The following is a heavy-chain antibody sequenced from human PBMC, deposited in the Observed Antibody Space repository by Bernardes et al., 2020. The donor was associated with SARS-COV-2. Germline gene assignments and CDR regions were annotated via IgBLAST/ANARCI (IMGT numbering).Heavy chain of an antibody. D-gene: IGHD6-19*01. CDR1: GFSLSNAKLG. CDR3: ARTSGIPPAGTAYFDY. J-gene: IGHJ4*02. CDR2: IFSNDKR. Sequence: SGPTLVKPTETLTLTCAVSGFSLSNAKLGVSWIRQPPGKALEWLAHIFSNDKRSYSTSLKSRLTISKDTSKGQVVLTMTNMDPVDTATYFCARTSGIPPAGTAYFDYWGQGTLVPVSS. V-gene: IGHV2-26*01.